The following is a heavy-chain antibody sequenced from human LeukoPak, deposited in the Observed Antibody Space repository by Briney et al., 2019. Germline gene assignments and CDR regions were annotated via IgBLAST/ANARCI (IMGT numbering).Heavy chain of an antibody. V-gene: IGHV3-30*18. Sequence: PGGSLRLSCAASRFSFSNYAMHWVRQDSGRGLEWLAVISHDGINTYYADSVKGRFTISRDNSKNTLYLQLNSLRAEDTAVYYCAKDGNFLGTFGELYDYWGQGTLVTVSS. J-gene: IGHJ4*02. CDR2: ISHDGINT. D-gene: IGHD3-10*01. CDR1: RFSFSNYA. CDR3: AKDGNFLGTFGELYDY.